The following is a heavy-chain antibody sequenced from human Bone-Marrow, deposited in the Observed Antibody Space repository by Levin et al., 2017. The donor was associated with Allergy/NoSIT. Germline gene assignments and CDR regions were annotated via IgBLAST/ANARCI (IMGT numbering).Heavy chain of an antibody. CDR2: ISSTSLYI. V-gene: IGHV3-21*01. J-gene: IGHJ4*02. CDR3: ARGAMGRVCRDGGCYGGAPEY. D-gene: IGHD2-15*01. CDR1: GFAFSSYT. Sequence: PGGSLRLSCAASGFAFSSYTINWVRQAPGKGLEWVSSISSTSLYIYYADSVRGRFTISRDNAKNSMYLDMDGLRVEDTALYYCARGAMGRVCRDGGCYGGAPEYWGPGTLVTVSS.